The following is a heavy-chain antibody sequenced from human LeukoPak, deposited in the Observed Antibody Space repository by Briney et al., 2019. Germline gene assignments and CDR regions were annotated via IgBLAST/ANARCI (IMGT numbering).Heavy chain of an antibody. J-gene: IGHJ4*02. Sequence: SETLSLTCAVYGGSFSGYYWSWIRQPPGKGLEWIGEINQSGSTNCNPSLKSRVTISVDTSKNQFSLKLTSVTAADTSVYYCARRVSHYKILTGYATTAFFDYWGQGALVTASS. CDR3: ARRVSHYKILTGYATTAFFDY. CDR1: GGSFSGYY. CDR2: INQSGST. V-gene: IGHV4-34*01. D-gene: IGHD3-9*01.